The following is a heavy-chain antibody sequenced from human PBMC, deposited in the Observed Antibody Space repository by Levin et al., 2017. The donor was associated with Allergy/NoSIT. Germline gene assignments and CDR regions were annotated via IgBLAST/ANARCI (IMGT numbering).Heavy chain of an antibody. V-gene: IGHV3-21*01. CDR3: ARDPYCSGGSCYFDH. D-gene: IGHD2-15*01. Sequence: KAGGSLRLSCAASGFSFSDYSMNWVRQAPGKGLEWVSCISTSSKYIYYADSLKGRFTISRDNAKNSLYLQMSSLTAEDTAVYYCARDPYCSGGSCYFDHWGQGTLVTVSS. CDR1: GFSFSDYS. CDR2: ISTSSKYI. J-gene: IGHJ4*02.